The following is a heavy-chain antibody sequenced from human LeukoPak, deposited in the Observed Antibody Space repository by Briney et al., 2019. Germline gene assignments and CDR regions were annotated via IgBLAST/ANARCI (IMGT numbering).Heavy chain of an antibody. D-gene: IGHD2-15*01. CDR3: ASVLCSGSSCPTDY. CDR1: GFTFGCYP. V-gene: IGHV3-30-3*01. Sequence: GGSLRLSCAASGFTFGCYPMHWVRQAPGKGLEWVALISYDGSNKYYADSVKGRFTISRDNSKNTLYLQMNSLRAEDTAVYYCASVLCSGSSCPTDYWGQGTLVTVSS. J-gene: IGHJ4*02. CDR2: ISYDGSNK.